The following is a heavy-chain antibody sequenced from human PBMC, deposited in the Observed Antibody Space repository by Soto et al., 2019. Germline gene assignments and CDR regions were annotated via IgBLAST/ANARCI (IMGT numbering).Heavy chain of an antibody. V-gene: IGHV1-69*01. CDR2: IIPIFGTA. Sequence: QVQLVQSGAEVKKPGSSVKVSCKASGGTFSSYAISWVRQAPGQGLEWMGGIIPIFGTANYAQKFQGRVTITADESTSTAYMGLSSLRSEDTAVYYCARDGGYDSSGYYSYFDYWGQGTLVTVSS. CDR3: ARDGGYDSSGYYSYFDY. D-gene: IGHD3-22*01. CDR1: GGTFSSYA. J-gene: IGHJ4*02.